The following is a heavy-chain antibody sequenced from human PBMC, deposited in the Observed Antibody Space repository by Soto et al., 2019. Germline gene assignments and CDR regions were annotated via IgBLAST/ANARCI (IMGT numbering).Heavy chain of an antibody. CDR2: INAGNGNT. Sequence: GASVKVSCKASGYTFTSYAMHWVRQAPGQRLEWMGWINAGNGNTKYSQKFQGRVTITRDTSASTAYMELSSLRSEDTAVYYCARVGSSGWYGDYFDYWGQGTLVTVS. CDR3: ARVGSSGWYGDYFDY. D-gene: IGHD6-19*01. J-gene: IGHJ4*02. CDR1: GYTFTSYA. V-gene: IGHV1-3*01.